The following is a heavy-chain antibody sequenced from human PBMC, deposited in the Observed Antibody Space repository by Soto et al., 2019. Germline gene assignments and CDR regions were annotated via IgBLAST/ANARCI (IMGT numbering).Heavy chain of an antibody. Sequence: QVQLVQSGTEVRKPGSSVKVSCKASGGTFDSNAISWVRLAPGQGLEWMGGIIPIFGTINNAQKFQDRVTITAAESANIVSMELNTPRSEDTAIYSCAREGFSFGPGAVGGAFDIWGHGTLVTVSS. D-gene: IGHD2-2*01. V-gene: IGHV1-69*12. CDR3: AREGFSFGPGAVGGAFDI. J-gene: IGHJ3*02. CDR1: GGTFDSNA. CDR2: IIPIFGTI.